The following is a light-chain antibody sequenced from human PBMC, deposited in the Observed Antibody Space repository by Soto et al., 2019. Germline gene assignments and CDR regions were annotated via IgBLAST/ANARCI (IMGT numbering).Light chain of an antibody. CDR1: QSLVYRDGNTY. J-gene: IGKJ2*03. CDR2: KVS. CDR3: MQGTHWPPYS. Sequence: VVLTQSPLSMPVTLGQPASISCRSSQSLVYRDGNTYLNWFQQRPGQYPRRLIYKVSDRYSGVADRCSGSRSGTDFTLKISRVEAEDVGVYYCMQGTHWPPYSFGQGTKLEIK. V-gene: IGKV2-30*01.